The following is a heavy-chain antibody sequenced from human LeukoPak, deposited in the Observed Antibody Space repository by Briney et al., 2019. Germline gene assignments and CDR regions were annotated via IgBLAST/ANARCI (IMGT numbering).Heavy chain of an antibody. CDR3: AKGLTNLGDD. D-gene: IGHD3-9*01. J-gene: IGHJ4*02. CDR1: GFTFSTYA. Sequence: GGSLRLSCAASGFTFSTYAMSWVRQAPGKGPEWVSGLSGSGSSAYYADSVKGRFTISRDNSKNTLYLQMNSLRSEDTAVYYCAKGLTNLGDDWGQGTLVTVSS. CDR2: LSGSGSSA. V-gene: IGHV3-23*01.